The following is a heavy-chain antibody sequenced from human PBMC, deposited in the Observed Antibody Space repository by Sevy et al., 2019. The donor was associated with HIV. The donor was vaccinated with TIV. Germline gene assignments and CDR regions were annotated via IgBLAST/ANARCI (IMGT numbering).Heavy chain of an antibody. CDR3: ATPRFDF. Sequence: GGSLRLSCEASGFDFSSHWMQWVRQAPGKGLVWVSRMNTDGSSTNYADSVKGRFTISRDNAKKTLYLEMNNLRDEDTALYYCATPRFDFWGPGTLVTVSS. J-gene: IGHJ4*02. CDR1: GFDFSSHW. CDR2: MNTDGSST. V-gene: IGHV3-74*01.